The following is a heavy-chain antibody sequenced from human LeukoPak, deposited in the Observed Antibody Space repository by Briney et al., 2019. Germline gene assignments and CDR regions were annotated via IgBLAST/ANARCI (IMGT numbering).Heavy chain of an antibody. V-gene: IGHV1-18*01. CDR2: ISAYNGNT. Sequence: GASVKVSCKASGYTFTSYGISWVRQAPGQGLEWMGWISAYNGNTNYAQKLQGRVTMTTDTSTSTAYMELRSLRSDDTAVYYCARDPDHSSGFNWFDPWGQGTLVIVSS. CDR3: ARDPDHSSGFNWFDP. D-gene: IGHD6-19*01. J-gene: IGHJ5*02. CDR1: GYTFTSYG.